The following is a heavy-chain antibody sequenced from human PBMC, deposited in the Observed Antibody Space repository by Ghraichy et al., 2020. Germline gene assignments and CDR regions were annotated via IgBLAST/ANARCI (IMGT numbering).Heavy chain of an antibody. J-gene: IGHJ4*02. V-gene: IGHV4-39*01. CDR3: ARHVGSYGYLVDY. CDR1: GGSISSSSYY. CDR2: IYYSGST. D-gene: IGHD5-18*01. Sequence: SETLSLTCTVSGGSISSSSYYWGWIRQPPGKGLEWIGSIYYSGSTYYNPSLKSRVTISVDTSKNQFSLKLSSVTAADTAVYYCARHVGSYGYLVDYWGQGTLVTVSS.